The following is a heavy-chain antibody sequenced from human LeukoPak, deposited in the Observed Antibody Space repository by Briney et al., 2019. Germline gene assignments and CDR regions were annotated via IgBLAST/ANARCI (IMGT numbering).Heavy chain of an antibody. CDR3: VRGGYCSSSICYSFNAFDV. D-gene: IGHD2-2*01. CDR1: GFTFSSHE. V-gene: IGHV3-48*03. J-gene: IGHJ3*01. CDR2: ISNGGDNI. Sequence: PGGSLRLSCRASGFTFSSHEMNWVRQAPGKGLEWLSYISNGGDNIYYAGPMKGRFTISRDNAKNSLFLQMYSLRAEDTAVYYCVRGGYCSSSICYSFNAFDVWGQGTTVTVSP.